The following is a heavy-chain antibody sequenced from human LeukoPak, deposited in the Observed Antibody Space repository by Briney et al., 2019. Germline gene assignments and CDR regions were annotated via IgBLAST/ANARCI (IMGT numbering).Heavy chain of an antibody. J-gene: IGHJ5*02. D-gene: IGHD6-13*01. Sequence: SETLSLTCTVSGGSLNNYDWSWIRQPPGKGLEWIGYIYYSGSTNYNPSLKSRVTISVDTSKNQFSLKLSSVTAADTAVYYCARDSSWYRFDPWGQGTLVTVSS. CDR1: GGSLNNYD. CDR3: ARDSSWYRFDP. CDR2: IYYSGST. V-gene: IGHV4-59*01.